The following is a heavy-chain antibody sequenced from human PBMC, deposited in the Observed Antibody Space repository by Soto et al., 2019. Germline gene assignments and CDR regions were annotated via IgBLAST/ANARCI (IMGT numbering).Heavy chain of an antibody. V-gene: IGHV3-23*01. J-gene: IGHJ4*02. D-gene: IGHD3-10*01. CDR1: GFTFSSYA. CDR3: AKEGGSGGYFDY. Sequence: EVQLLESRGGLVQPGGSLRLSCVASGFTFSSYAMGWVRQVAGKGLEWVSSISGNGGSKYYADSVKGRFTISRDNSKNTLYLQMNSLRAEDTAIYYCAKEGGSGGYFDYWGQGALVTVSS. CDR2: ISGNGGSK.